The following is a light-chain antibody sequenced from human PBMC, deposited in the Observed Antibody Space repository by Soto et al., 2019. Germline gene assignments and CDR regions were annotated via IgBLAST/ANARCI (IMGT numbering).Light chain of an antibody. CDR3: QTWGTATVV. V-gene: IGLV4-69*01. Sequence: QSVLTQSPSASASLGASVKLTCTLSSGHSSYAIAWHQQQPEKGPRYLMKLNNDGSHNKGDGIPDRFSGSSSGAERYLTISNLQSEDEADYYCQTWGTATVVFGGGTKLTVL. J-gene: IGLJ2*01. CDR1: SGHSSYA. CDR2: LNNDGSH.